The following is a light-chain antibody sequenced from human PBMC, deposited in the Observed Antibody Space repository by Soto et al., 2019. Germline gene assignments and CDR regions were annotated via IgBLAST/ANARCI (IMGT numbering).Light chain of an antibody. CDR1: SSDVGGYNF. V-gene: IGLV2-11*01. Sequence: ALTQPRSVSGSPGQSVAISCTGTSSDVGGYNFVSWYQQHPGKAPKLLMYDVSKRPSGVPARFSGSKSGNTASLTISGLQVDDEADYYCCSYAGSYTYYVFGTGTKVTVL. CDR3: CSYAGSYTYYV. CDR2: DVS. J-gene: IGLJ1*01.